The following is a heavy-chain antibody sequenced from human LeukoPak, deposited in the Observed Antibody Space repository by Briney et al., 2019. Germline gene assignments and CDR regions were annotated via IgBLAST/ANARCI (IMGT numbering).Heavy chain of an antibody. CDR2: IKSKTDGGTP. CDR3: TTSSSWPGAFDI. Sequence: GGSLRLSCAASGFTFNNAWMSWVRQAPGKGLEWVGHIKSKTDGGTPDYAAPVKGKFTISRDDSKNTLYLQMNSLKTEDTAVYYCTTSSSWPGAFDIWGQGTMVTVSS. D-gene: IGHD6-13*01. J-gene: IGHJ3*02. CDR1: GFTFNNAW. V-gene: IGHV3-15*01.